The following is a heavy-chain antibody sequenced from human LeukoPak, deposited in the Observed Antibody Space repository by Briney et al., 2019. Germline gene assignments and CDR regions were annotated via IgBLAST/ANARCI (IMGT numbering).Heavy chain of an antibody. V-gene: IGHV3-48*03. D-gene: IGHD3-3*01. Sequence: GGSLRLSCAASGFTFSSHEMNWVRQAPGKGLEWLSYISSSGSTTYYADSVKGRFTISRDNAKDSLYLQMNSLRAEDTAVYYCARDLQAGAGFLSGHGFDYWGQGTLVTVSS. CDR1: GFTFSSHE. CDR3: ARDLQAGAGFLSGHGFDY. CDR2: ISSSGSTT. J-gene: IGHJ4*02.